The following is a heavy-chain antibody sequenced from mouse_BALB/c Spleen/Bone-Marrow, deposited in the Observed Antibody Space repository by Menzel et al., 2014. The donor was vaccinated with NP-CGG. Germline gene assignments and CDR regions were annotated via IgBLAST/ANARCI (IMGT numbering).Heavy chain of an antibody. CDR2: IWAGGYT. CDR1: GFSLTIYG. Sequence: QVQLQQSGPGLVAPSQSLSIPCTVSGFSLTIYGVHWVRQPPGKGLEWLGVIWAGGYTNYNSALMSRLSIIKDNPKSQVFLKMISLQTDDTAIYYCGRDPTGTLDTMDYWGQGTSVTVSS. D-gene: IGHD4-1*02. J-gene: IGHJ4*01. V-gene: IGHV2-9*02. CDR3: GRDPTGTLDTMDY.